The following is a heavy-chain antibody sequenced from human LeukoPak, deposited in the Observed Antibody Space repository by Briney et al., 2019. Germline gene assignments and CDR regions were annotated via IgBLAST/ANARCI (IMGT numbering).Heavy chain of an antibody. Sequence: GGSLRLSCAASGFTFSDYYMSWIRQASGKGLEWVSYISSSGSIIYYADSVKGRFTVSRDNAKNSLYLEMNSLRAEDTAVYYCARRAGAYSHPYDYWGRGTVVIFSS. V-gene: IGHV3-11*01. CDR1: GFTFSDYY. J-gene: IGHJ4*02. CDR2: ISSSGSII. CDR3: ARRAGAYSHPYDY. D-gene: IGHD4/OR15-4a*01.